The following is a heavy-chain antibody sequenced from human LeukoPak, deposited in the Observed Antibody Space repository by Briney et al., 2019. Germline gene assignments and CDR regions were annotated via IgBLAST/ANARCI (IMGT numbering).Heavy chain of an antibody. D-gene: IGHD6-6*01. V-gene: IGHV1-8*03. CDR3: ATRAGVAARYYYYYYMDV. CDR1: GYSFTNYD. J-gene: IGHJ6*03. Sequence: ASVKVSCKASGYSFTNYDINWVRQATGQGLEWMGWMNPKSGDTGYSQKFQGRVTITADKSTSTAYMELSSLRSEDTAVYYCATRAGVAARYYYYYYMDVWGKGTTVTVSS. CDR2: MNPKSGDT.